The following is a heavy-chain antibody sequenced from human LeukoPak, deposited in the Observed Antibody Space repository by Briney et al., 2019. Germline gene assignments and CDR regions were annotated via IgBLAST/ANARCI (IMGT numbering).Heavy chain of an antibody. CDR2: IIPIFGTA. J-gene: IGHJ4*02. V-gene: IGHV1-69*13. CDR1: GGTFISYA. D-gene: IGHD3-22*01. Sequence: SVKVSCKASGGTFISYAISWVRQAPGQGLEWMGGIIPIFGTANFAQRFQGRVTITADEYTSTAYMELSSLRAGGAAVCYCAREAGSSGHYLSFDYWGQGTLVTVSP. CDR3: AREAGSSGHYLSFDY.